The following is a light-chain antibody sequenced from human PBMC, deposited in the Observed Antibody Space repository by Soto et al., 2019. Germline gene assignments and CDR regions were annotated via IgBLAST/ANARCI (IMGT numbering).Light chain of an antibody. CDR1: QSISSW. CDR3: QKTRSYPST. V-gene: IGKV1-5*03. Sequence: DIQMTHSPSTLSASVLYRVTITFRASQSISSWLASYQQKPGKAPKLLIYKASSLQSGVPLRFSGSGSVTDFTLTISSLQAEDFATYYCQKTRSYPSTFGGGTKVDIK. J-gene: IGKJ4*01. CDR2: KAS.